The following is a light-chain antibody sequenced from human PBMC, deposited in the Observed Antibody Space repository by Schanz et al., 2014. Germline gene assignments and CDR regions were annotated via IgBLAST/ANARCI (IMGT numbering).Light chain of an antibody. Sequence: SVLVQPPSLSGTTGQRVTVSCSGSRPNVAYNDVVWYRQVPGTATKLLIYRDNRRPSGVPDRFSDSKSGTSASLDITGLQADDEAHYYCQSYYSSLSGWVLGGGTNLPVL. CDR3: QSYYSSLSGWV. J-gene: IGLJ3*02. CDR1: RPNVAYND. V-gene: IGLV1-47*01. CDR2: RDN.